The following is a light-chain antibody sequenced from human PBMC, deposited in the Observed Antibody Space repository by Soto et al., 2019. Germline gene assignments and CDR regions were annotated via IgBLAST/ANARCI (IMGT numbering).Light chain of an antibody. V-gene: IGKV3-11*01. Sequence: EIVLTKSASTLSLSPGERATLPCRASQSIXSYLDWYQQKPGQAPRFLXANASNMATGSPARFSGSGSVTDFTLTISSLEPEDFAVYYFQQRRNGPSTFGQGTRLDIK. J-gene: IGKJ5*01. CDR1: QSIXSY. CDR2: NAS. CDR3: QQRRNGPST.